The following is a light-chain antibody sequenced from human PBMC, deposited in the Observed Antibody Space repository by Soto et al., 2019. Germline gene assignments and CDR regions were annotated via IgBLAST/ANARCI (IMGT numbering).Light chain of an antibody. Sequence: EIVLTQSPATPSLSPGERAPLSCVSSQSVSSSYLAWYQQKPGQAPRLLIYGASTRATGIPARFSGSGSGTEFTLTISSLQSEDFAVYYCQQYNNWPRTFGQGTKVDIK. CDR1: QSVSSSY. J-gene: IGKJ1*01. CDR2: GAS. CDR3: QQYNNWPRT. V-gene: IGKV3-15*01.